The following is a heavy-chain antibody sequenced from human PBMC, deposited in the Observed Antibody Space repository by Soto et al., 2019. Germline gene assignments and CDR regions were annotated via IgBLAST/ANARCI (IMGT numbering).Heavy chain of an antibody. D-gene: IGHD4-4*01. CDR1: GFTFANCD. Sequence: PVGSLRLSCAASGFTFANCDMHWVRQAPGKGLEWMALILHDGSAEYYADSVKGRFTISRDNSKSTLYLQVNSLSAEDTGVYYCARSRDGYSFYFYYGMDVWGQGTTVTVSS. J-gene: IGHJ6*02. CDR3: ARSRDGYSFYFYYGMDV. CDR2: ILHDGSAE. V-gene: IGHV3-30*03.